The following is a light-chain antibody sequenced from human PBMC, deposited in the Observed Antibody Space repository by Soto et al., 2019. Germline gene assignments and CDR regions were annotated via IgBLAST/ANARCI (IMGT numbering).Light chain of an antibody. Sequence: ETAMTQSPFTLSLSPGERATLSCRASQTVGDNVAWSRQKPGQPPSLLIYGASTRAPGVPARFSGSESGTDFILTIGSLQSEDFCFYYGQQYNNWPLGTFGQGTRVEI. CDR3: QQYNNWPLGT. J-gene: IGKJ1*01. V-gene: IGKV3-15*01. CDR2: GAS. CDR1: QTVGDN.